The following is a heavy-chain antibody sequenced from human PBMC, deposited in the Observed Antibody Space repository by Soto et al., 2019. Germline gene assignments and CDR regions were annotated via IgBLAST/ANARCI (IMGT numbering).Heavy chain of an antibody. V-gene: IGHV1-18*04. J-gene: IGHJ6*02. Sequence: QVQLVQSGAEVKKPGASVKVSCKASGYTFTSYGISWVRQAPGQGLDWMGWISAYNGNTKYAQDLQGRVTMTTYTSPSAAYMELRSLRSDDTAVYYCARFSGGSYNTYYYFYGMDVWGQGTTVTVSS. CDR1: GYTFTSYG. CDR3: ARFSGGSYNTYYYFYGMDV. CDR2: ISAYNGNT. D-gene: IGHD2-15*01.